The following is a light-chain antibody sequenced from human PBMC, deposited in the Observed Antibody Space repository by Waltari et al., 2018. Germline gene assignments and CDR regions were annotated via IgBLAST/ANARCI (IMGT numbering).Light chain of an antibody. J-gene: IGKJ2*01. CDR3: QQYNSYPYT. CDR1: QITSTW. CDR2: KAS. Sequence: DIQMTQSPSTLSASVGDRVTITCRASQITSTWLAWYQQKPGKAPTLLIYKASSVESGVPSRFSGSGAETEFTLTISSLQPDNFATYYCQQYNSYPYTFGQGTKLEIK. V-gene: IGKV1-5*03.